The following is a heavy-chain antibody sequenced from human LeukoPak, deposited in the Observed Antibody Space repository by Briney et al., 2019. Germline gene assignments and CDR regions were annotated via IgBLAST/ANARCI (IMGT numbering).Heavy chain of an antibody. CDR3: ARAAGIDYYGSGTLNWFDP. Sequence: SETLSLTCAVYGGSFSGYYWSWIRQPPGKGLEWIGEINHSGSTNYNPSLKSRVTISVDTSKNQFSLKLSSVTAADTAVYYCARAAGIDYYGSGTLNWFDPWGQGTLVTVSS. CDR1: GGSFSGYY. CDR2: INHSGST. J-gene: IGHJ5*02. V-gene: IGHV4-34*01. D-gene: IGHD3-10*01.